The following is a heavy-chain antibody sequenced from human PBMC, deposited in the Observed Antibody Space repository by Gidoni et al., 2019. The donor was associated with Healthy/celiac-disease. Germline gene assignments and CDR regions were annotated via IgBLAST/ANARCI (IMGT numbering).Heavy chain of an antibody. CDR2: NNPRRGST. V-gene: IGHV1-46*01. Sequence: QVQLVQSGAEVTKPGASVKVSCKASGYTFTSYYMHWVRQAPGQGLEWIGINNPRRGSTRYAQTFPGRVTMPSDTSTSTFYMELSSLRSEDTAVYYCAREYYDILTGYYAPGYYYYYMDVWGKGTTVTVSS. D-gene: IGHD3-9*01. J-gene: IGHJ6*03. CDR3: AREYYDILTGYYAPGYYYYYMDV. CDR1: GYTFTSYY.